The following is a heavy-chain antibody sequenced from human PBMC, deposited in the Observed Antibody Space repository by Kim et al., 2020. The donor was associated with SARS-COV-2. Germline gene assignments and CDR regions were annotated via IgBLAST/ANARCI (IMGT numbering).Heavy chain of an antibody. J-gene: IGHJ6*02. V-gene: IGHV3-33*01. D-gene: IGHD3-3*01. Sequence: GGSLRLSCSASGFTFNTYGMHWVRQPPGKGLEWVAVIWFDGSDKYYADSVKGRFTISRDNSKDTLYLQMSSLRAEDTALYYCARGPHYDSWSGYSDYYYGMDVWGQGTTVTVSS. CDR2: IWFDGSDK. CDR1: GFTFNTYG. CDR3: ARGPHYDSWSGYSDYYYGMDV.